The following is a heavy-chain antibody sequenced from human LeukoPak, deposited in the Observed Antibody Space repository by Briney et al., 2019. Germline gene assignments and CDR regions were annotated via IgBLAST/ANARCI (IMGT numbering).Heavy chain of an antibody. D-gene: IGHD3-10*01. CDR1: GYRFTSYW. Sequence: GESLKISCKGAGYRFTSYWIGWVRRMPGKGLEWMGIIYPGDSDTRYSPSFQGQVTISADKSISTAYLQWSSLKASDTAMYYCARQVRGVIKYYFDYWGQGALVTVSS. J-gene: IGHJ4*02. V-gene: IGHV5-51*01. CDR3: ARQVRGVIKYYFDY. CDR2: IYPGDSDT.